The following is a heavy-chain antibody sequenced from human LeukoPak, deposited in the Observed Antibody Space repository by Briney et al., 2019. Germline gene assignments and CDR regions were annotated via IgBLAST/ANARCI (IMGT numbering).Heavy chain of an antibody. CDR3: ARHDSFIPY. CDR1: GFTFNDYA. CDR2: ISDTGRRT. Sequence: GGSLRLSCAASGFTFNDYAMSWVRQAAGKGLEWVSGISDTGRRTFYADSVKGRFTISRDDAKKTVYLQMDTLRAEDTAIYFCARHDSFIPYWGQGTLVTVSS. V-gene: IGHV3-23*01. D-gene: IGHD3-16*02. J-gene: IGHJ4*02.